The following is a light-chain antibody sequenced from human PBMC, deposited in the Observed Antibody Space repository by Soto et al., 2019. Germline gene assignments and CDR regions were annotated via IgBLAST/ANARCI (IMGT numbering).Light chain of an antibody. Sequence: QSVLTQPPSASGSPGQSVTISCTGSSSDVGAYNYVSWYQQHPGKAPKLMIYEVTKRPSGVPDRFSGSKSGNTASLTVSGLQAEDEAYYYCSSYAGSNNLPFGGGTKVTVL. CDR2: EVT. J-gene: IGLJ3*02. CDR3: SSYAGSNNLP. CDR1: SSDVGAYNY. V-gene: IGLV2-8*01.